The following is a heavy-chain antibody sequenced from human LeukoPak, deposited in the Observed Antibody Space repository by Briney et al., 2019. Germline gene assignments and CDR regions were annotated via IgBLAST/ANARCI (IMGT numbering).Heavy chain of an antibody. V-gene: IGHV4-34*01. CDR3: ARGCIAAAGTLGYYYMDV. J-gene: IGHJ6*03. D-gene: IGHD6-13*01. Sequence: SETLSLTCAVYGGSFSGYYWSWIRQPPGKGLEWIGEINHSGSTNYNPSPKSRVTISVDTSKNQFSLKLSSVTAADTAVYYCARGCIAAAGTLGYYYMDVWGKGTTVTVSS. CDR1: GGSFSGYY. CDR2: INHSGST.